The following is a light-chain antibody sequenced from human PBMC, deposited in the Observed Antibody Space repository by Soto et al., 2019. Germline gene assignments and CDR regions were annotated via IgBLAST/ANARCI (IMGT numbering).Light chain of an antibody. CDR2: EVS. Sequence: QSALTQPASVSGSPGQSITISCTGTSSDVGGYNYVSWYQQHPGKAPKLIIFEVSDRPSGISNRFAGSKSGNMASLTISGLQSEDEADYFCSSYTSTSALVFGGGTKVTAL. J-gene: IGLJ2*01. CDR3: SSYTSTSALV. CDR1: SSDVGGYNY. V-gene: IGLV2-14*01.